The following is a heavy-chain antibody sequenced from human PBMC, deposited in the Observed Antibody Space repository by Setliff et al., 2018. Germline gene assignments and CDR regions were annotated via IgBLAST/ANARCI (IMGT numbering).Heavy chain of an antibody. V-gene: IGHV4-4*07. J-gene: IGHJ6*03. Sequence: PSETLSLTCTVSGSSISSYYWSWIRQPAGKGLEWIGHIYIGGSANYNPSLKGRVTMSIDTSKNQFSLKLNSVTAADMAVYYCAREQWLDPPGYYYMDVWAKGTTVTVSS. CDR1: GSSISSYY. D-gene: IGHD6-19*01. CDR3: AREQWLDPPGYYYMDV. CDR2: IYIGGSA.